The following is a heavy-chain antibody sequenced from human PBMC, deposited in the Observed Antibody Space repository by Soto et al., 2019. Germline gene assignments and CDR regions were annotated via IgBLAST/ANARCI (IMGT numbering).Heavy chain of an antibody. J-gene: IGHJ2*01. D-gene: IGHD2-2*01. Sequence: GGSLRLSCAASGFTFSSYAMSWVRQAPGKGLEWVSAISGSGGSTYYADSVKGRFTISRDNSKNTLYLQMNSLRAEDTAVYYCAKDGSLIVVVPAAPSWYFDLWGRGTLVTVSS. CDR1: GFTFSSYA. CDR3: AKDGSLIVVVPAAPSWYFDL. CDR2: ISGSGGST. V-gene: IGHV3-23*01.